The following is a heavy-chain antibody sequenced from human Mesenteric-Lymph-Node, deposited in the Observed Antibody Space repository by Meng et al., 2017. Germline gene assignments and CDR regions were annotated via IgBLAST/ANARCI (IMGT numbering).Heavy chain of an antibody. D-gene: IGHD5-18*01. V-gene: IGHV1-46*01. CDR3: ARERIQLWLPYDAFDI. CDR1: GYTFTGYY. J-gene: IGHJ3*02. CDR2: INPSGGST. Sequence: ASVKVSCKASGYTFTGYYMHWVRQAPGQGLEWMGIINPSGGSTSYAQKFQGRVTMTRDTSTSTVYMELSSLRSEDTAVYYCARERIQLWLPYDAFDIWGQGTMVTVSS.